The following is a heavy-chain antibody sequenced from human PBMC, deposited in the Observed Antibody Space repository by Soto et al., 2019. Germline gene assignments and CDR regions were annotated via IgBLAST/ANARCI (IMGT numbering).Heavy chain of an antibody. J-gene: IGHJ6*02. D-gene: IGHD2-2*01. Sequence: GGSLRLSCAASGFTFSSYGMHWVRQAPGKGPEWVAVIWYDGSNKYYADSVKGRFTISRDNSKNTLYLQMNSLRAEDTAVYYCARSPYIYCSSTSCYYYYYGMDVWGQGTTVTVSS. CDR3: ARSPYIYCSSTSCYYYYYGMDV. CDR2: IWYDGSNK. V-gene: IGHV3-33*01. CDR1: GFTFSSYG.